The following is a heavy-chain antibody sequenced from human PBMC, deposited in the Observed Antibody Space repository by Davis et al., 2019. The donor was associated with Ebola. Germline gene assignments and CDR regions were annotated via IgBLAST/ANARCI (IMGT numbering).Heavy chain of an antibody. D-gene: IGHD6-19*01. CDR1: GYTFTYRY. CDR2: ITPFNGNT. V-gene: IGHV1-45*02. J-gene: IGHJ3*02. CDR3: ASPQTVAIDAFDI. Sequence: SVKVSCKASGYTFTYRYLHWVRQAPGQALEWMGWITPFNGNTNYAQKFQDRVTITRDRSMSTAYMELSSLRSEDTAMYYCASPQTVAIDAFDIWGQGTTVTVSS.